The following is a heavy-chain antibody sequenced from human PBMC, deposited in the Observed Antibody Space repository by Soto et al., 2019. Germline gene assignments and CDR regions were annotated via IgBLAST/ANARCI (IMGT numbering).Heavy chain of an antibody. D-gene: IGHD4-17*01. CDR2: IYYSGST. Sequence: SETLSLTCTVSGGSISSYYWSWIRQPPGKGLEWIGYIYYSGSTNYNPSLKSRVTISVDTSKNQFSLKLSSVTAADTAVYYCARQPTWGEYGWWFDPWGQGTLVTVSS. CDR1: GGSISSYY. CDR3: ARQPTWGEYGWWFDP. V-gene: IGHV4-59*08. J-gene: IGHJ5*02.